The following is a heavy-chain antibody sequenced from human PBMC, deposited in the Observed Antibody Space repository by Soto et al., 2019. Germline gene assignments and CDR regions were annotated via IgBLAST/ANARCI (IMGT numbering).Heavy chain of an antibody. D-gene: IGHD6-19*01. CDR1: GDSISRGAFS. J-gene: IGHJ4*02. CDR2: IYHSGSI. Sequence: QVQLQESGSGLVKPSQTLSLTCTVSGDSISRGAFSWSWIRQPPGKGLEWVGYIYHSGSIHYNPSLKSRVTISVARSKNQFSLKLTSVTAADTAVYYCARVDSGWSEVDYWGQGTLVTVSS. V-gene: IGHV4-30-2*01. CDR3: ARVDSGWSEVDY.